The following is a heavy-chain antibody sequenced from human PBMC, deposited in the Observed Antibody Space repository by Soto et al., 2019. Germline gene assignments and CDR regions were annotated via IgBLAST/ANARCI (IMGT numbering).Heavy chain of an antibody. Sequence: GGSLRLSCAASGFTFSSYAMSWVRQAPGKGLEWVSAISGSGGSTYYADSVKGRFTISRDNSKNTLYLQMNSLRAEDTAVYYCATDVATIFRMAYYYYMDVWGKGTTVTVSS. CDR2: ISGSGGST. J-gene: IGHJ6*03. CDR1: GFTFSSYA. D-gene: IGHD5-12*01. CDR3: ATDVATIFRMAYYYYMDV. V-gene: IGHV3-23*01.